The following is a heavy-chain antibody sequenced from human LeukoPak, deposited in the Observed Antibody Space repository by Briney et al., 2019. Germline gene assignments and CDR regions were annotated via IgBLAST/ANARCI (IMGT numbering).Heavy chain of an antibody. J-gene: IGHJ4*02. CDR2: ISGSGGSA. CDR1: GFTFSSYA. CDR3: AKSCSSTSCYGSY. V-gene: IGHV3-23*01. D-gene: IGHD2-2*01. Sequence: GGSLRLSCAASGFTFSSYAMSWVRQAPGKGLEWVSAISGSGGSAYYADSVKGRFTISRDNSKNTLYLQMNSLRAEDTAVYYCAKSCSSTSCYGSYWGQGTLVTVSS.